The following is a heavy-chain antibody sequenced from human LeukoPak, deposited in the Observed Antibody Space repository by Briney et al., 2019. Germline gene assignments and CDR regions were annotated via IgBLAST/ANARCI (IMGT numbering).Heavy chain of an antibody. Sequence: PGGSLRLSCAASGFTFSSYWMSWVRQAPGKGLEWVANIKQDGSEKYYVDSVKGRFTISRDNAKNSLYLQMNSLRAEDTAVYYCARGQWLSDYYYGMDVWGQGTTVTVSS. CDR3: ARGQWLSDYYYGMDV. D-gene: IGHD3-22*01. V-gene: IGHV3-7*03. CDR2: IKQDGSEK. CDR1: GFTFSSYW. J-gene: IGHJ6*02.